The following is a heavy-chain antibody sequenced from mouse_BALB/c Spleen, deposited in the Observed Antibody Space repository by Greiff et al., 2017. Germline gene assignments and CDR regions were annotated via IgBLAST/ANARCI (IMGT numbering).Heavy chain of an antibody. CDR1: GYTFTSYY. Sequence: VQLLQSGAELVKPGASVKLSCKASGYTFTSYYMYWVKQRPGQGLEWMGEINPSSGGTNFNEKFKSKATLTVNKSSSTAYMQLSSLTSEDSAVYYCTRSGGSFDYWGQGTTLTVSS. CDR3: TRSGGSFDY. D-gene: IGHD4-1*01. J-gene: IGHJ2*01. V-gene: IGHV1S81*02. CDR2: INPSSGGT.